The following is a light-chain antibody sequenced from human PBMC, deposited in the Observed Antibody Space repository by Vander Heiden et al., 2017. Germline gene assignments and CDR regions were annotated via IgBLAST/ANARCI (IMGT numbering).Light chain of an antibody. CDR1: SSNIGAGYD. Sequence: QSVLTQPPSVSGAPGQRVTISCTGSSSNIGAGYDVHWYQQLPGTAPKLLIYGNSNRPSGVPDRFSGSKSGTSASLAITGLQAEDEADYYCQSYDSGLPGEVFGGGTKLTVL. V-gene: IGLV1-40*01. J-gene: IGLJ2*01. CDR3: QSYDSGLPGEV. CDR2: GNS.